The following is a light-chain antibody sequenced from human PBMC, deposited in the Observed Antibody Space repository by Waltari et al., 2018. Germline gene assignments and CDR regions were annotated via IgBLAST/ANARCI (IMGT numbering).Light chain of an antibody. V-gene: IGLV2-14*01. CDR2: TVS. J-gene: IGLJ2*01. Sequence: QAALPPPASVSGSPGQSITISCTGTSSDVGGYNHVSWYQQHPGKAPKLMIYTVSNRPSGVSNRFSGSKSGNTASLTISGLQAEDEADYYCSSYTSSSTPVFGGGTKLTVL. CDR3: SSYTSSSTPV. CDR1: SSDVGGYNH.